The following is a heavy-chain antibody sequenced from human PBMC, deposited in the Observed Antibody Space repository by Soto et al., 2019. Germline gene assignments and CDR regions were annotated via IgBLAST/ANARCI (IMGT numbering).Heavy chain of an antibody. J-gene: IGHJ4*02. CDR2: IYYSGST. V-gene: IGHV4-59*01. CDR3: ARVIPNCGGDCYYYFDY. D-gene: IGHD2-21*01. CDR1: GCSISSYY. Sequence: PSETLSLTCTVSGCSISSYYWSWIRQPPGKGLEWIGYIYYSGSTNYNPSLKSRVTISVDTSKNQFSLKLSSVTAADTAVYYCARVIPNCGGDCYYYFDYWGQGTLVTVSS.